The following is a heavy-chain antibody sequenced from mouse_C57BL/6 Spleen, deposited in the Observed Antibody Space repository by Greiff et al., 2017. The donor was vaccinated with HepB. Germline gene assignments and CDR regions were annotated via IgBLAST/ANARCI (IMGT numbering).Heavy chain of an antibody. V-gene: IGHV1-82*01. Sequence: VQLQQSGPELVKPGASVKISCKASGYAFSSSWMNWVKQRPGKGLEWIGRIYPGDGDTNYKGKFKGKATLTADKSSSTAYMQLSSLTSEDSAVYFCARWWFAYWGQGTLVTVSA. J-gene: IGHJ3*01. CDR3: ARWWFAY. CDR1: GYAFSSSW. CDR2: IYPGDGDT.